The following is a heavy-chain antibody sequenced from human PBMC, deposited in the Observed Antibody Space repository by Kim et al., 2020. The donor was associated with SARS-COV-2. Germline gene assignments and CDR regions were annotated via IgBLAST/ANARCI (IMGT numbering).Heavy chain of an antibody. CDR2: IIPLLGTT. CDR3: AKSLVELERLSAFDI. Sequence: SVKVSCKTSGGSFSTYSMNWVRQAPAQGLEWMGAIIPLLGTTDYTQKFQGRITMTANESTSTSFLELNSLGSDDTAVYYCAKSLVELERLSAFDIWGQGTVVTVSA. J-gene: IGHJ3*02. CDR1: GGSFSTYS. V-gene: IGHV1-69*13. D-gene: IGHD1-1*01.